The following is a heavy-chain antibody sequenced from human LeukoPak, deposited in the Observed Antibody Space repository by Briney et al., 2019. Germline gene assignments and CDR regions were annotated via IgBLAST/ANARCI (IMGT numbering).Heavy chain of an antibody. CDR3: ANRGKYFFDY. CDR2: IGSSGST. J-gene: IGHJ4*02. CDR1: GFTFSSYG. V-gene: IGHV3-23*01. Sequence: GRSLRLSCAASGFTFSSYGMHWVRQAPGKGLDWVSTIGSSGSTFYADSVKGRFTISRDNSKNTLYLQMNRLRAEDTAVYYCANRGKYFFDYWGQGILVTVSS. D-gene: IGHD1-14*01.